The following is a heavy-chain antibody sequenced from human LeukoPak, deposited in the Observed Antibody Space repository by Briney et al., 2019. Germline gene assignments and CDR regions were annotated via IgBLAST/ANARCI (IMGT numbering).Heavy chain of an antibody. CDR2: IYHSGDT. CDR1: GYSISSGHF. CDR3: AAKYYDFWSGPPSFYYYYMGV. Sequence: SETLSLTCTVSGYSISSGHFWAWIRQPPGKGLEWIGSIYHSGDTYYNPSLKSRVTISVDTSKYQFSLKLSSVTAADTAVYYCAAKYYDFWSGPPSFYYYYMGVWGKGTTVTVSS. V-gene: IGHV4-38-2*02. J-gene: IGHJ6*03. D-gene: IGHD3-3*01.